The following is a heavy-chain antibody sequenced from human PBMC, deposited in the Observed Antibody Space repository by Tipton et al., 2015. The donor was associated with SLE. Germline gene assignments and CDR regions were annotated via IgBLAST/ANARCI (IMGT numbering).Heavy chain of an antibody. CDR3: ARVADTAMVESWFDP. D-gene: IGHD5-18*01. CDR2: INHSGST. CDR1: GGSFSGYY. Sequence: TLSLTCAVYGGSFSGYYWSWIRQPPGKGLEWIGEINHSGSTNYNPSLKSRVTISVDTSKNQFSLKLSSVTAADTAVYYCARVADTAMVESWFDPWGQGTLVTVSS. V-gene: IGHV4-34*01. J-gene: IGHJ5*02.